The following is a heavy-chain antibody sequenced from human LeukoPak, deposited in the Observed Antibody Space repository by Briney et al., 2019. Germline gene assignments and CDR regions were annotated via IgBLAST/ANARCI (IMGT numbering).Heavy chain of an antibody. J-gene: IGHJ3*01. CDR3: ARMGSTYYYDSSNYQDAFDV. Sequence: GSLRLSCTASGFTFNNYAMSWVRQAPGKGLEWVSGISGSGDRTYYADSVKGQFTISRDNSKNTFYLQMNNVRAEDTAVYYCARMGSTYYYDSSNYQDAFDVWGQGTMVTVSS. CDR1: GFTFNNYA. V-gene: IGHV3-23*01. CDR2: ISGSGDRT. D-gene: IGHD3-22*01.